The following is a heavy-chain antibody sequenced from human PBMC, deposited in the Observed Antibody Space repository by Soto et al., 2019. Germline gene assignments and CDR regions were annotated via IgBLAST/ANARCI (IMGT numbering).Heavy chain of an antibody. CDR1: RFTFSRYA. J-gene: IGHJ4*02. V-gene: IGHV3-30*04. Sequence: QVQLVESGGGVVQPGRSLRLSCAASRFTFSRYAMHWVRQAPGKGLEWVAVISYDGRQKHYEDSVKGRFTISRDASDNTLCLQMSSLSPEDTAVYYCAKDGYFDTYYWDHGGQGTLVTVSS. D-gene: IGHD3-22*01. CDR3: AKDGYFDTYYWDH. CDR2: ISYDGRQK.